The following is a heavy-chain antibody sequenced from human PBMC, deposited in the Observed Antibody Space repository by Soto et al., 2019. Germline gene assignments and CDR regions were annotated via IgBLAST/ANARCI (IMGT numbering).Heavy chain of an antibody. CDR3: AREVGYGATHSTYYFDF. D-gene: IGHD1-26*01. J-gene: IGHJ4*02. CDR1: GYTFTNYG. CDR2: VSGHYGNT. Sequence: EASVKVSCKASGYTFTNYGITWVRQAPGQGLEWMGWVSGHYGNTNYAQNLQGRVTMTTDTSTSTAYMELRSLRSDDAAVYYCAREVGYGATHSTYYFDFWGQGTLVTVSS. V-gene: IGHV1-18*01.